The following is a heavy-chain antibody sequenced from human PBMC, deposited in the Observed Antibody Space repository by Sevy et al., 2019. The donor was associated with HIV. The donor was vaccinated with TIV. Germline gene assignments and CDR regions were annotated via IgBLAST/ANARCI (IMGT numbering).Heavy chain of an antibody. J-gene: IGHJ3*02. D-gene: IGHD2-15*01. CDR2: INWNGGST. CDR3: ARVLYCSGGSCYGAFDI. Sequence: GGYLRLSCAASGFTFDDYGMSWVRQAPGKGLEWVSGINWNGGSTGYADSVKGRFTISRDNAKNSLYLQMNSLRAEDTALYYCARVLYCSGGSCYGAFDIWGQGTMVTVSS. V-gene: IGHV3-20*04. CDR1: GFTFDDYG.